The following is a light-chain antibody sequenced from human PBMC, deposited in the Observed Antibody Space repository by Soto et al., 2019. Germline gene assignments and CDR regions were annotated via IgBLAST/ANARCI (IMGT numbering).Light chain of an antibody. V-gene: IGLV3-21*02. J-gene: IGLJ2*01. Sequence: SYELTQPPSVSVAPGQTARITCGGNNIGSKSVHWYQQKPGQAPVLVVYDDSERPSGIPERFSGSNSGNTATLTLSRVEAGDEADYYCQVWDSSSDHPVVFGGGTKLTVL. CDR2: DDS. CDR3: QVWDSSSDHPVV. CDR1: NIGSKS.